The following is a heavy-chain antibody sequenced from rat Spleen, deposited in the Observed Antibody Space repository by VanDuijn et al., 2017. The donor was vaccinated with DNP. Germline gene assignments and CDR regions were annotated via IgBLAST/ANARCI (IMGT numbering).Heavy chain of an antibody. Sequence: EVLLVASGGGLVQPGNSLNLSCAASGFSFSDSAMAWVRQSPQMGLEWVATIIYDGSHTFYRDSVQGRFIISRDNAKTTLNLQMDSLRSEDTATYYCVTRGKYGGYDYWGQGVMVTVSS. D-gene: IGHD1-11*01. CDR1: GFSFSDSA. J-gene: IGHJ2*01. V-gene: IGHV5S10*01. CDR2: IIYDGSHT. CDR3: VTRGKYGGYDY.